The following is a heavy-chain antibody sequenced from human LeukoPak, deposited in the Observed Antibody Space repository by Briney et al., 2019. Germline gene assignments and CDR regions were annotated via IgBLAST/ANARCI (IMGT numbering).Heavy chain of an antibody. J-gene: IGHJ4*02. D-gene: IGHD4-17*01. CDR1: GFTFSSYG. V-gene: IGHV3-30*18. CDR3: AKDRAPSTVTTCFDY. CDR2: ISYDGSNK. Sequence: PGRSLRLSCAASGFTFSSYGMHWVRQAPGKGLEWVAVISYDGSNKYYADSVKGRFTISRDNSKNTLYLQMNSLRAEDTAVYYCAKDRAPSTVTTCFDYWGQGTLVTVSS.